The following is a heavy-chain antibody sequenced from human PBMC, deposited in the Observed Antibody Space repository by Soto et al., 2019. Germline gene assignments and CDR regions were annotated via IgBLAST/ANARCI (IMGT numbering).Heavy chain of an antibody. CDR1: GFSFKDAW. CDR3: NSFFPLRGRLFDY. CDR2: IKSSTDGGTA. Sequence: EVQLVESGGGFVESGGSLRLSCAASGFSFKDAWMTWVRQAPGKGLEWVGRIKSSTDGGTADYDAAVKGRFTMSRDDSKDTLYLHMDGLKREDTGVYYCNSFFPLRGRLFDYLGPGTQVNVSS. D-gene: IGHD3-16*01. J-gene: IGHJ4*02. V-gene: IGHV3-15*07.